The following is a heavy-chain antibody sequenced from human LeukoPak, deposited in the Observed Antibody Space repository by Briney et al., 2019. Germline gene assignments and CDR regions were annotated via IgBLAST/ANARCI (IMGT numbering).Heavy chain of an antibody. V-gene: IGHV3-23*01. Sequence: GGSLRLSCAASGFTFSSYAMSWVRQAPGKGLEWVSGISVSGGSTYYADSVKGRFTISRDNSKNTLYLQMDSLRAEDTAVYYCAKYRAMIVVALDYWGQGTLVTVSS. J-gene: IGHJ4*02. CDR1: GFTFSSYA. CDR2: ISVSGGST. D-gene: IGHD3-22*01. CDR3: AKYRAMIVVALDY.